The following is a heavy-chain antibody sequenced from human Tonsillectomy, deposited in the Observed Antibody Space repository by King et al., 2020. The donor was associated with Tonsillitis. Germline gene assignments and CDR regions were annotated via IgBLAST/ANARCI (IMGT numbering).Heavy chain of an antibody. CDR2: IYSCDRT. CDR3: ARDLVSEESGYYYGGFDY. CDR1: GFNVSSKY. Sequence: VQLVESGGGLVQPGGSLRLSCAASGFNVSSKYMSWVRQAPGKGLEWVSVIYSCDRTYYADSMKGRFTISRDNSKNTLYLQMNSLRAEDTSVYYCARDLVSEESGYYYGGFDYWGQETLVTVSS. V-gene: IGHV3-66*01. D-gene: IGHD3-22*01. J-gene: IGHJ4*02.